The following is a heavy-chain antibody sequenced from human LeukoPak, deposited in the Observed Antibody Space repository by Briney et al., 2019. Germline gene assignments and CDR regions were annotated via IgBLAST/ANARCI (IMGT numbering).Heavy chain of an antibody. J-gene: IGHJ3*02. Sequence: GASVKVSGKASGYTFTSYGISWVRQAPGQGLEWMGWINPNSGGTNYAQKFQGRVTMTRDTSISTAYMELSRLRSDDTAVYYCARVDVRDGYNLDAFDIWGQGTMVTVSS. V-gene: IGHV1-2*02. CDR1: GYTFTSYG. CDR3: ARVDVRDGYNLDAFDI. D-gene: IGHD5-24*01. CDR2: INPNSGGT.